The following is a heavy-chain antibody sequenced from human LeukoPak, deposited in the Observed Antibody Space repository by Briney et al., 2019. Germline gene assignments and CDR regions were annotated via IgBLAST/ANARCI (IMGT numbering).Heavy chain of an antibody. Sequence: ASVKVSCKASGGTFSSYAISWVRQAPGQGLEWMGGITPTFGTANYAQKFQGRVTITADESTSTAYMELSSLRSEDTAVYYCAHSGYDYSWFDPWGQGTLVTVSS. J-gene: IGHJ5*02. D-gene: IGHD5-12*01. CDR1: GGTFSSYA. V-gene: IGHV1-69*13. CDR3: AHSGYDYSWFDP. CDR2: ITPTFGTA.